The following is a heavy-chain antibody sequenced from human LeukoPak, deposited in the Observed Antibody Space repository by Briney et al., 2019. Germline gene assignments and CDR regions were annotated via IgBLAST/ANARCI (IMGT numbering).Heavy chain of an antibody. D-gene: IGHD5-12*01. Sequence: GGSLRLSCAASGFTFSSYAMSWVRQAPGKGLEWVSVISGSGGRTYYADSVKGRFTISGDNSKNTLYVQMNSLRAEDTAVYYCAKDLLAATIDYYFDYWGQGTLVTVSS. J-gene: IGHJ4*02. CDR1: GFTFSSYA. CDR3: AKDLLAATIDYYFDY. V-gene: IGHV3-23*01. CDR2: ISGSGGRT.